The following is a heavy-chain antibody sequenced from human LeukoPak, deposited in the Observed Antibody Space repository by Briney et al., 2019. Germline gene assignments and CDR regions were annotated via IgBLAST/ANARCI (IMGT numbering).Heavy chain of an antibody. Sequence: SETLSLTCTVSGGSITNYYWSWIRQPPGKGLEWIGYIYYSGSTNYNPSLKSRVTISVDTSTNQFSLKLSSVTAADTAVYFCARGGRLLGKFDYWGQGTLVTVSS. CDR3: ARGGRLLGKFDY. V-gene: IGHV4-59*01. CDR1: GGSITNYY. CDR2: IYYSGST. D-gene: IGHD3-22*01. J-gene: IGHJ4*02.